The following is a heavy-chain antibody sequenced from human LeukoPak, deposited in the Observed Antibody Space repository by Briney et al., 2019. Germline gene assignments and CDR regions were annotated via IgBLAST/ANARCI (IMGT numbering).Heavy chain of an antibody. J-gene: IGHJ5*02. Sequence: PGGSLRLSCAASGFTFSDYAMDWVRQAPGKGLEWVSAISSSSAYIFYADSVKGRFTISRDNAKNSVSLQMNSLRAEDTAVYYCARPFYYGSGSPWGQGTLVTVSS. D-gene: IGHD3-10*01. V-gene: IGHV3-21*04. CDR1: GFTFSDYA. CDR3: ARPFYYGSGSP. CDR2: ISSSSAYI.